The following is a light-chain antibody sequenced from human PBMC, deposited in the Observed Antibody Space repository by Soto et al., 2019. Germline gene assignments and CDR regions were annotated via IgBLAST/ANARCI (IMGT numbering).Light chain of an antibody. CDR2: DAS. CDR1: ESVTSS. Sequence: EIVMTQSPATLSVSPGDRATLSCRASESVTSSLAWYQQKPGQAPRLLIYDASNRATGIPARFSGSGSGTDFTLTISSLEPEDFAVYYCQQRSNWLWTFGQGTKVDIK. J-gene: IGKJ1*01. CDR3: QQRSNWLWT. V-gene: IGKV3-11*01.